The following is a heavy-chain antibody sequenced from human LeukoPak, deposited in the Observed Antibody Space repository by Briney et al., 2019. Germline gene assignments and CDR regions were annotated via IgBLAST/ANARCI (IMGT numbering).Heavy chain of an antibody. Sequence: GESLKISCKGSGYSFTSHWIGWVRQMSGKGLEWMGIIYPGDSDTRYSPSFQGQVTISADRSISTAFLQWSSLKASDTAMYYCARRLGTAAIDIWGQGTMVTVSS. V-gene: IGHV5-51*01. CDR1: GYSFTSHW. J-gene: IGHJ3*02. CDR3: ARRLGTAAIDI. CDR2: IYPGDSDT. D-gene: IGHD1-14*01.